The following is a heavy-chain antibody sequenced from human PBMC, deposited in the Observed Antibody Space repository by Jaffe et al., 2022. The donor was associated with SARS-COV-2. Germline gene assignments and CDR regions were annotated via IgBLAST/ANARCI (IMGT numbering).Heavy chain of an antibody. V-gene: IGHV4-59*08. J-gene: IGHJ4*02. D-gene: IGHD4-17*01. CDR1: GGSISSYY. Sequence: QVQLQESGPGLVKPSETLSLTCTVSGGSISSYYWSWIRQPPGKGLEWIGYIYYSGSTNYNPSLKSRVTISVDTSKNQFSLKLSSVTAADTAVYYCASGRLSDYGDYVSFDYWGQGTLVTVSS. CDR3: ASGRLSDYGDYVSFDY. CDR2: IYYSGST.